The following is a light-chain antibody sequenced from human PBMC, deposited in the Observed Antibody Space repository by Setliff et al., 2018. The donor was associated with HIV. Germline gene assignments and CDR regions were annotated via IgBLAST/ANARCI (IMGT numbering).Light chain of an antibody. CDR1: SNDIGGYSY. V-gene: IGLV2-14*03. J-gene: IGLJ1*01. CDR2: DVS. CDR3: CSYTSSSTRL. Sequence: QSALTQPASVSGSPGQSITISCTGTSNDIGGYSYVSWYQQYPGKAPKMMIYDVSKRPSGVSNRFSASKAGNMASLTTSGLQPEDEADYYCCSYTSSSTRLFGTGTKVTVL.